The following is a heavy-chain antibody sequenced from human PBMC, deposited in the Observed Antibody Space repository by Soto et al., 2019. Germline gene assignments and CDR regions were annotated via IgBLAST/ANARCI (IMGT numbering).Heavy chain of an antibody. CDR2: INASGGST. CDR1: GYTFTSYY. Sequence: QVQLVQSGAEVKKPGASVKVSCKASGYTFTSYYMHWVRQAPGQGLEWMGIINASGGSTSYAQKFQGRVTMTRDTSTSTVYMELSSLRSEDTAVYYCARVWEGIVVVPAEYGAFDIWGQGTMVTVSS. V-gene: IGHV1-46*03. CDR3: ARVWEGIVVVPAEYGAFDI. J-gene: IGHJ3*02. D-gene: IGHD2-2*01.